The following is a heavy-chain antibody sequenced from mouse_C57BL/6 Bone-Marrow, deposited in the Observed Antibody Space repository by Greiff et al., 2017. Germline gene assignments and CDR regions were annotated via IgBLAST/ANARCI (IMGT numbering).Heavy chain of an antibody. CDR1: GFTFTDYY. J-gene: IGHJ4*01. CDR2: IRNKANGYTT. Sequence: EVKVEESGGGLVQPGGSLSLSCAASGFTFTDYYMSWVRQPPGKALEWLGFIRNKANGYTTEYSASVKGRFTISRDNSQSILYLQMNALRAEDSATYYCARYGRWLGYYAVDYWGQGTSVTVSS. D-gene: IGHD2-3*01. V-gene: IGHV7-3*01. CDR3: ARYGRWLGYYAVDY.